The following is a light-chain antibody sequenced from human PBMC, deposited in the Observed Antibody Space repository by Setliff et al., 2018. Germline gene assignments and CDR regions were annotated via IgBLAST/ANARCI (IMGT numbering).Light chain of an antibody. CDR2: EVS. V-gene: IGLV2-8*01. CDR3: SSYAGSTGKV. J-gene: IGLJ1*01. Sequence: QSVLAQPPSASGSPGQSVTISCTGTSSDVGGYNYVSWYQQHPGKAPKLMIYEVSKRPSGVPDRFSGYKSGNTASLTVSGLQAEDEADYYCSSYAGSTGKVFGTGTKVTVL. CDR1: SSDVGGYNY.